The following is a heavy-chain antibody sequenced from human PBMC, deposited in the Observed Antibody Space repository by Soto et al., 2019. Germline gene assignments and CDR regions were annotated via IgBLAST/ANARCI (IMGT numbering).Heavy chain of an antibody. V-gene: IGHV4-39*07. CDR1: GGSMSSTSYY. CDR3: ARAYGDYDHYDS. J-gene: IGHJ4*02. Sequence: SETQDLTCVVSGGSMSSTSYYWGWIRQPPGKGLEWIGCIYYSGSTYYNPSLSGRVTISVDRSKSQFSLELSSVTAADTAVYYCARAYGDYDHYDSWGQGTLVTVSS. CDR2: IYYSGST. D-gene: IGHD4-17*01.